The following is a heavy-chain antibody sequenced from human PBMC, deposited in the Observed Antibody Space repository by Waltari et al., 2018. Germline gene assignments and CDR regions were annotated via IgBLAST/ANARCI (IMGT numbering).Heavy chain of an antibody. CDR1: GTPFRRSW. Sequence: EVQLVESGGGSVQPGGSLRLSRPASGTPFRRSWLTRVRPGPGEGLDLGGNKKQGGSEGVSVDSVKGRFTISKDNAKNSLCLQMNRLRAEDTAVYFCARERRGQSGWYYFDFWGQGSLVTVSS. V-gene: IGHV3-7*01. D-gene: IGHD6-19*01. CDR3: ARERRGQSGWYYFDF. J-gene: IGHJ4*02. CDR2: KKQGGSEG.